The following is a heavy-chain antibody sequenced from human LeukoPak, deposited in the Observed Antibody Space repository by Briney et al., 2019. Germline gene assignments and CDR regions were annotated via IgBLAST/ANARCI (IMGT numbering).Heavy chain of an antibody. CDR1: GGSISSGGYS. V-gene: IGHV4-30-2*01. D-gene: IGHD1-26*01. CDR2: IYHSGST. Sequence: PSETLSLTCAVSGGSISSGGYSWSWIRQPPGKGLEWIGYIYHSGSTYYNPSLKSRVTISVVRSKTQFSLKLSSVTAADTAGYSCARSYSGWFDPGGQGTLVTVSS. J-gene: IGHJ5*02. CDR3: ARSYSGWFDP.